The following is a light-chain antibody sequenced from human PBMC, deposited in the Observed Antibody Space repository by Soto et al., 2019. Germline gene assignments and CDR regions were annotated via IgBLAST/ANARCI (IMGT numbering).Light chain of an antibody. CDR2: GAS. CDR1: QSVSSN. V-gene: IGKV3-15*01. CDR3: QQYNNWPPWT. J-gene: IGKJ1*01. Sequence: ATLSLSPGERATLSCRASQSVSSNLAWYQQKPGQAPRLLIYGASTRATGIPARFSGSGSGTEFTLTISSLLSEDFAVYYCQQYNNWPPWTFGQRAIVAI.